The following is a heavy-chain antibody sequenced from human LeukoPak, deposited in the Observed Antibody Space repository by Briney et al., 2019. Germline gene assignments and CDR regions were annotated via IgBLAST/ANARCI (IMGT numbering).Heavy chain of an antibody. V-gene: IGHV1-2*02. D-gene: IGHD6-13*01. CDR3: ARSIAAAGTRASGDY. CDR1: GYTFTGYY. Sequence: ASVKVPCKASGYTFTGYYMHWVRQAPGQGLEWMGWINPNSGGTNYAQKFQGRVTMTRDTSISTAYMELSRLRSDDTAVYYCARSIAAAGTRASGDYWGQGTLVTVSS. CDR2: INPNSGGT. J-gene: IGHJ4*02.